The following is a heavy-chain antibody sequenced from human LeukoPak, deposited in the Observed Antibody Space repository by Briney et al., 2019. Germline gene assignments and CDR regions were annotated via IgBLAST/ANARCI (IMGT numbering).Heavy chain of an antibody. J-gene: IGHJ4*02. V-gene: IGHV3-11*01. CDR2: ISSSGSTI. D-gene: IGHD2-2*01. CDR3: AGVDCSSTSCYSNALDY. CDR1: GFTFSDYY. Sequence: GGSLRLSCAASGFTFSDYYMSWIRQAPGKGLEWVSYISSSGSTIYYADSVKGRFTISRDNAKNSLYLQMNSLRAEDTAVYYCAGVDCSSTSCYSNALDYWGQGTLVTVSS.